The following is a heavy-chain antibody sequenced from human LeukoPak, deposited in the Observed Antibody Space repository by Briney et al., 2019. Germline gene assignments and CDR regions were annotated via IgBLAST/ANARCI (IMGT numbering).Heavy chain of an antibody. CDR3: ARAATIFGGGAFDI. Sequence: SVKVSCKASGGTFSSYAISWVRQAPGQGLEWMGGIIPIFGTANYAQKFQGRVTITADESTSTAYMELSSLRPEDTAVYYCARAATIFGGGAFDIWGQGTMVTVSS. D-gene: IGHD3-3*01. CDR2: IIPIFGTA. V-gene: IGHV1-69*13. J-gene: IGHJ3*02. CDR1: GGTFSSYA.